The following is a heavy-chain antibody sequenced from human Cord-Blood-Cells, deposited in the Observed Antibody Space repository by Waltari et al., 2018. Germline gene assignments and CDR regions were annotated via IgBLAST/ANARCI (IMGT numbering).Heavy chain of an antibody. CDR1: GFTFSSYG. D-gene: IGHD4-4*01. J-gene: IGHJ4*02. Sequence: QVQLVESGGGVVQPGSSLRLSCAASGFTFSSYGMHWVRQAPGKGLEWVAVISYDGSNKYYADSVKGRFTISRDNSKNTLYLQMNSLRAEDTAVYYCAKDLSNYEGYYWGQGTLVTVSS. CDR2: ISYDGSNK. V-gene: IGHV3-30*18. CDR3: AKDLSNYEGYY.